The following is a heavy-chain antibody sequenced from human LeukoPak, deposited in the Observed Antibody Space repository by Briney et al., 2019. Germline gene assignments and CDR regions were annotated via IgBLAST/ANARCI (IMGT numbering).Heavy chain of an antibody. D-gene: IGHD6-19*01. Sequence: GGSLRLSCAASGFTFSSYAMSWVRQAPGKGLEWVSAISGSGGSAYYADSVKGRFTVSRDNSKNTLYLQMNSLRVEDTATYYCASRPTSAAVAPSDYWGQGTLVPSPQ. V-gene: IGHV3-23*01. J-gene: IGHJ4*02. CDR2: ISGSGGSA. CDR1: GFTFSSYA. CDR3: ASRPTSAAVAPSDY.